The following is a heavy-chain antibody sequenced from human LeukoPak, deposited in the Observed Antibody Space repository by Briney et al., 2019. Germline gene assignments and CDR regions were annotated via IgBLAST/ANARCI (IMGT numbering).Heavy chain of an antibody. V-gene: IGHV4-34*01. CDR1: GGSFSGYY. CDR2: INHSGST. CDR3: ARGRVATYETQDWYFDL. D-gene: IGHD5-12*01. Sequence: SETLSLTCAVYGGSFSGYYWSWIRQPPGKGLEWIGEINHSGSTNYNPSLKSRVTISVDTSKNQFSLRLSSVTAADTAEYYCARGRVATYETQDWYFDLWGRGTLVTVSS. J-gene: IGHJ2*01.